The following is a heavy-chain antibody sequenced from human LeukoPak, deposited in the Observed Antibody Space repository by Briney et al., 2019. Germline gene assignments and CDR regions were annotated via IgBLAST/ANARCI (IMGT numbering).Heavy chain of an antibody. V-gene: IGHV4-39*01. CDR3: ASSYIVKSPSAMTGWFDP. Sequence: SETLSLTCTVSGGSISSSSHYWGWIRQPPGKGLEWIGSIYFSGSTYYKPSLESRVTISVDTSKNQFSLRLSSVTAADTAVYYCASSYIVKSPSAMTGWFDPWGQGTLVTVSS. J-gene: IGHJ5*02. CDR1: GGSISSSSHY. CDR2: IYFSGST. D-gene: IGHD2-2*01.